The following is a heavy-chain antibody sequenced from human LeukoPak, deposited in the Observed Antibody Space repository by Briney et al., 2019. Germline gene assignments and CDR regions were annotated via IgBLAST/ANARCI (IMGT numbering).Heavy chain of an antibody. CDR2: INTNTGNP. CDR1: GYTFSSYA. D-gene: IGHD4-17*01. V-gene: IGHV7-4-1*02. Sequence: PVASVSVSCKASGYTFSSYAMNWVRQAPGQGLEWMGWINTNTGNPTYAQGFTGRFVFSLDTSVSTAYLQISSLQAEDTAVYYCARSNNDGDYLGVGFDYWGQGTLVTVSS. J-gene: IGHJ4*02. CDR3: ARSNNDGDYLGVGFDY.